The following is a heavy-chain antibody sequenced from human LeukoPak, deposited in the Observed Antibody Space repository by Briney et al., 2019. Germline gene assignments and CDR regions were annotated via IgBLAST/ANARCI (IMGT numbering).Heavy chain of an antibody. Sequence: SETLSLTCAVYGGSLSGYYWSWIRQPPGKGLEWIGEINHSGSTNYNPSLKSRVTISVDTSKNQFSLKLSSVTAADTAVYYCARERSSWTWRGAFDIWGQGTMVTVSS. V-gene: IGHV4-34*01. J-gene: IGHJ3*02. CDR1: GGSLSGYY. D-gene: IGHD6-13*01. CDR2: INHSGST. CDR3: ARERSSWTWRGAFDI.